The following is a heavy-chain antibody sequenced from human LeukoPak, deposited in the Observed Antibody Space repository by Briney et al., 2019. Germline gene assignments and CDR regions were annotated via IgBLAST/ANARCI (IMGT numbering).Heavy chain of an antibody. CDR3: ARDGYYEVGYYYYMDV. D-gene: IGHD3-22*01. V-gene: IGHV3-33*01. CDR2: IWYDGSNK. J-gene: IGHJ6*03. CDR1: GFTFSSYG. Sequence: GRSLRLSCAASGFTFSSYGMHWVRQAPGKGLEWVAVIWYDGSNKYYADSVKGRFTISRDNSKNTLYLQMNSLRAEDTAVYYCARDGYYEVGYYYYMDVWGKGTTVTLSS.